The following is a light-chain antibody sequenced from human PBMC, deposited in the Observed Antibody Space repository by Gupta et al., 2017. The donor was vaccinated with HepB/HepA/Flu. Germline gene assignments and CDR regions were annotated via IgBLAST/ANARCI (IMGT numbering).Light chain of an antibody. J-gene: IGLJ2*01. V-gene: IGLV1-51*01. CDR3: GTWDSSLSAGV. Sequence: QSVLTQPPSVSAAPGQKVTIPCSGSSSNIGKDYVSWYQQLPGPAPKLLIYDNNKRPSGIPDRFSGSKSGTSATLGITGLQTGDEADYYCGTWDSSLSAGVFGGGTKLTVL. CDR1: SSNIGKDY. CDR2: DNN.